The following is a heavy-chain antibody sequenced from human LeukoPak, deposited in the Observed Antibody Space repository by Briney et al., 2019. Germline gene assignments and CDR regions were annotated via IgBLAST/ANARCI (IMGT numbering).Heavy chain of an antibody. V-gene: IGHV3-21*01. Sequence: PGGSLRLSCAASGFTFSSYSMNWVRQAPGKGLEWVSSISSSSSYIYYADSVKGRFTISRDNAKNSLYLQMNSLRAEDTAVYYCARDEPHIADWFDPWGQGTLVTVSS. J-gene: IGHJ5*02. CDR3: ARDEPHIADWFDP. CDR2: ISSSSSYI. D-gene: IGHD2-21*01. CDR1: GFTFSSYS.